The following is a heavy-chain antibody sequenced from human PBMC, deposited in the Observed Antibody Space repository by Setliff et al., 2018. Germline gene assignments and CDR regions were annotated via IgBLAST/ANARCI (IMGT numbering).Heavy chain of an antibody. CDR3: AKGGTYRYFDF. J-gene: IGHJ4*02. D-gene: IGHD1-1*01. V-gene: IGHV4-59*11. CDR1: GGSISSHF. Sequence: SETLSLTCTVSGGSISSHFWGWIRQPLGKGLEWIGYNIRSANSNPSLKSRVTISVDTSKNQFSLKLNYVTAADTAVYYCAKGGTYRYFDFWGQGALVTVSS. CDR2: NIRSA.